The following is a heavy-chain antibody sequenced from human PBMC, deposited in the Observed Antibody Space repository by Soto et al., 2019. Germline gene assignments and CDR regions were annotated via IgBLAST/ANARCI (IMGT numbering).Heavy chain of an antibody. CDR2: ISAYNGNT. CDR1: GYTFTSYG. D-gene: IGHD1-26*01. J-gene: IGHJ6*02. Sequence: ASVKVSCKASGYTFTSYGISWVRQAPGQGLEWMGWISAYNGNTNYAQKLQGRVTMTTDTSTSTAYMELRSLRSDDTAVYYCARDSECSGSCWGNHYYYYGMDVWGQGTTVTV. CDR3: ARDSECSGSCWGNHYYYYGMDV. V-gene: IGHV1-18*04.